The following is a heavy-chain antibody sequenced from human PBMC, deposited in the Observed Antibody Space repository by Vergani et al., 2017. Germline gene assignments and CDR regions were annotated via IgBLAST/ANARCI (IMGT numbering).Heavy chain of an antibody. CDR2: ISYDGSNK. J-gene: IGHJ6*03. D-gene: IGHD4-11*01. CDR3: AKDASNYYMDV. V-gene: IGHV3-30*18. CDR1: GFTFTNFA. Sequence: VQLLESGGNLVQPGGSLRLSCAASGFTFTNFAMTWVRQAPGKGLEWVAVISYDGSNKYYADSVKGRFTISRDNSKNTLYLQMNSLRAEDTAVYYCAKDASNYYMDVWGKGP.